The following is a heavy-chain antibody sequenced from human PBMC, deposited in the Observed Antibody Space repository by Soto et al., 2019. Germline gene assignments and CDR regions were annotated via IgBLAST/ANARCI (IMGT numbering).Heavy chain of an antibody. CDR3: ANRQLVHFDY. CDR2: INHSGST. J-gene: IGHJ4*02. D-gene: IGHD6-6*01. CDR1: GGSFSGYY. Sequence: QVQLQQWGAGLLKPSETLSLTCAVYGGSFSGYYWSWIRQPPGKGLEWIGEINHSGSTYYNPSLKSRVTISVDTSKNQFSLKLSSVTAADTAVYYCANRQLVHFDYWGQGTLVTVSS. V-gene: IGHV4-34*01.